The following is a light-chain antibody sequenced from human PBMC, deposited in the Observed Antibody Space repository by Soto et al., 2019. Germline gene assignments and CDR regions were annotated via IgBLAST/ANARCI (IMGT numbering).Light chain of an antibody. CDR2: EVN. CDR1: SSDVGGYNY. J-gene: IGLJ2*01. V-gene: IGLV2-8*01. Sequence: QSVLTQPPSASGSPGQSVTISCTGTSSDVGGYNYVSWYQQHPGKSPKLMIYEVNKRPSGVPDRFSGSKSGNTASLTVSGLQAEDEADYYCSSFAGSNRVVFCGGTKLTVL. CDR3: SSFAGSNRVV.